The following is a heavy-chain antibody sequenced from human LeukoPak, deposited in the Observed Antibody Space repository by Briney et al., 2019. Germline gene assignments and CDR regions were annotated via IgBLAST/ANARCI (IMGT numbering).Heavy chain of an antibody. J-gene: IGHJ6*02. CDR3: ARRDPEGSSWYYPSYYYYGMDV. CDR1: GYTFTSYD. D-gene: IGHD6-13*01. V-gene: IGHV1-8*01. CDR2: MNPNNGNT. Sequence: ASVKVSCKASGYTFTSYDINWVRQATGQGLEWMGWMNPNNGNTGYAQKFQGRVTMTRNTSISTAYMELSSLRSEDTAVYYCARRDPEGSSWYYPSYYYYGMDVWGQGTTVTVSS.